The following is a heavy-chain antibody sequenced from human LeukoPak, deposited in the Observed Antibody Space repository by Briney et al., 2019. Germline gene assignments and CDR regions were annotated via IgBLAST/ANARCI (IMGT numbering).Heavy chain of an antibody. D-gene: IGHD3-22*01. CDR2: ISAYNGNT. CDR1: GYTFTGYY. Sequence: GTSVKVACKASGYTFTGYYMHWVRQAPGQGLEWMGWISAYNGNTNYAQKLQGRVTMTTDTSTSTAYMELRSLRSDDTAVYYCARVSSDSFDYWGQGTLVTVSS. V-gene: IGHV1-18*04. J-gene: IGHJ4*02. CDR3: ARVSSDSFDY.